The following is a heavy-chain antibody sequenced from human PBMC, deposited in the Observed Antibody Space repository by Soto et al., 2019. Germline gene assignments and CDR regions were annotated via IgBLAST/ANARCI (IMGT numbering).Heavy chain of an antibody. CDR1: GYTFTSYG. CDR2: ISAYNGNT. J-gene: IGHJ4*02. V-gene: IGHV1-18*01. Sequence: GASVKVSCKASGYTFTSYGISWVRQAPGQGLEWIGWISAYNGNTNYAQKLQGRVTMTTDTSTSTAYMELRSLRSDDTAVYYCARVPTSIAAAGTLDYWGQGTLVTVSS. CDR3: ARVPTSIAAAGTLDY. D-gene: IGHD6-13*01.